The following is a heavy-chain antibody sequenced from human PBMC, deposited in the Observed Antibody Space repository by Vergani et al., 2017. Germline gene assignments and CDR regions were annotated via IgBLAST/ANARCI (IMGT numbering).Heavy chain of an antibody. CDR3: AGERGSRRVYYFDY. CDR2: IIHIFGTA. CDR1: GGTFSSYA. D-gene: IGHD1-26*01. V-gene: IGHV1-69*13. J-gene: IGHJ4*02. Sequence: QVQLVQSGAEVKKPGSSVKVSCKASGGTFSSYAISWVRQAPGQGLEWMGRIIHIFGTANYAQKFQGRVTITADESTSTAYMELRSLRSEDTAVYYCAGERGSRRVYYFDYWGQGTQVTVSS.